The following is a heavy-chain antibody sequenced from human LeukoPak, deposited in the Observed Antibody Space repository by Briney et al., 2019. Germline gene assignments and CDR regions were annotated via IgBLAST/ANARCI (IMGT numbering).Heavy chain of an antibody. CDR2: IYYSGST. CDR1: GGSISSSSYY. D-gene: IGHD1-26*01. Sequence: SETLSLTCTVSGGSISSSSYYWGWIRQPPGKGLEWIGSIYYSGSTYYNPSLKSRVTISVDTSKNQFSLKLSSVTAADTAVYYCARDLRVWAFPSGDAFDIWGQGTMVTVSS. CDR3: ARDLRVWAFPSGDAFDI. J-gene: IGHJ3*02. V-gene: IGHV4-39*07.